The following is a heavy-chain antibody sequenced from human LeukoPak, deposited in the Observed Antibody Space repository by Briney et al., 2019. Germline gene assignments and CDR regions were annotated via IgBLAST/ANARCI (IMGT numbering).Heavy chain of an antibody. CDR2: ISGSGGST. CDR3: AKEQYYDSSGYYYGDAFDI. Sequence: GGSLRLSCAASGFTFSSYAMGWVRQAPGKGLEWVSAISGSGGSTYYADSVKGRFTISRDNSKNTLYLQMNSLRAEDTAVYYCAKEQYYDSSGYYYGDAFDIWGQGTMVTVSS. CDR1: GFTFSSYA. J-gene: IGHJ3*02. V-gene: IGHV3-23*01. D-gene: IGHD3-22*01.